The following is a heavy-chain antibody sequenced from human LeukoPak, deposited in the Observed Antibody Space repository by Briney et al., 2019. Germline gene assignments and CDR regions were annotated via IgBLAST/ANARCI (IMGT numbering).Heavy chain of an antibody. CDR2: IRSTDTI. D-gene: IGHD3-9*01. V-gene: IGHV3-48*01. J-gene: IGHJ4*02. CDR3: ARDHDWAFDS. CDR1: GFTFSSYS. Sequence: EGSLRLSCAASGFTFSSYSMNWVRQAPGKGLEWVSYIRSTDTIYYEESVKGRFTISRDNAKNSLYLQMNSLRVEDTAVYYCARDHDWAFDSWGQGILVTVSS.